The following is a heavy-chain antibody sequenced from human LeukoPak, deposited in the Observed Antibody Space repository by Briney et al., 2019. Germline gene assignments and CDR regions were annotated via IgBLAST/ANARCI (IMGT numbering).Heavy chain of an antibody. V-gene: IGHV4-61*02. CDR2: IYTSGST. D-gene: IGHD3-10*01. CDR1: GGSINSGSYY. CDR3: ARAPGSGSYFDAFDI. J-gene: IGHJ3*02. Sequence: PSETLSLTCTVSGGSINSGSYYWSWIRQPAGKGLEWIGRIYTSGSTNYNPSLKSRVTISLDRTKNQFSLILSSVTAADTAVYYCARAPGSGSYFDAFDIWGQGTMVTVSS.